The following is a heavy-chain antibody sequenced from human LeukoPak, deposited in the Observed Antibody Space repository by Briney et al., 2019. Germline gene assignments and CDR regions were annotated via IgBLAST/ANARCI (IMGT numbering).Heavy chain of an antibody. CDR2: ISGRSDTI. J-gene: IGHJ5*02. D-gene: IGHD1-1*01. V-gene: IGHV3-48*01. CDR3: ARDRASNDYTNWLDP. Sequence: GGSLRLSCVGSGFTLTNSAMNWVRQAPGKGLEWLSYISGRSDTIYYADSVKGRFTISRDNANNSLYLQMNSLRAEDTAVYYCARDRASNDYTNWLDPWGQGTLVTVSS. CDR1: GFTLTNSA.